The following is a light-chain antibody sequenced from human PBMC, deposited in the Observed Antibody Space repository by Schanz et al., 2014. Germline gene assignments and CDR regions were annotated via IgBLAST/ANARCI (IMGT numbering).Light chain of an antibody. CDR1: SSNIGRNT. CDR3: AAWDDSLDAYV. J-gene: IGLJ1*01. Sequence: QSVLTQPPSASGTPGQRVTISCSGGSSNIGRNTVNWYQYLPGTAPKLLIYSNTLRPSGVPDRFSNSKSGTSASLAISGLQSEDEADYYCAAWDDSLDAYVFGSGTQVTVL. CDR2: SNT. V-gene: IGLV1-44*01.